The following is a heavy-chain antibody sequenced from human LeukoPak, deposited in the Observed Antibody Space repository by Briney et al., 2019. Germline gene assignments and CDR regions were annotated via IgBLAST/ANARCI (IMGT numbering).Heavy chain of an antibody. CDR2: INHSGST. CDR1: GGSFSGYY. V-gene: IGHV4-34*01. J-gene: IGHJ4*02. Sequence: KPSETLSLTCAVYGGSFSGYYWSWIRQPPGKGLEWIGEINHSGSTNYNPSLKSRVTISVDTSKNQFSLKLSSVTAADTAVYYCARVRFWNPRGNFDYWGQGTLVTVSS. CDR3: ARVRFWNPRGNFDY. D-gene: IGHD1-1*01.